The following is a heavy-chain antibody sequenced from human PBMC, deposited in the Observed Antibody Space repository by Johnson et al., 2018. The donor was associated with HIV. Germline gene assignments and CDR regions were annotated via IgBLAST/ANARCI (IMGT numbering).Heavy chain of an antibody. CDR2: INWNAGGA. V-gene: IGHV3-20*04. D-gene: IGHD3-3*01. Sequence: VQLVESGGGLVQPGGSLRLSCAASGFTVSSNYMSWVRQAPGRGREKVSDINWNAGGAGYIDSVQGRFTISRDNAKNSLYLQVNSLRVEDTALYSCARDQATLFFRASGAAFNIWGQGTMVTVSS. J-gene: IGHJ3*02. CDR3: ARDQATLFFRASGAAFNI. CDR1: GFTVSSNY.